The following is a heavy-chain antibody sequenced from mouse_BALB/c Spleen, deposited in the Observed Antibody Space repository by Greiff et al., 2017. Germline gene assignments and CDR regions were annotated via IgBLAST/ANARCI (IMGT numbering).Heavy chain of an antibody. CDR3: ASNCYYAMDY. Sequence: VMLVESGPGLVQPSQSLSITCTVSGFSLTSYGVHWVRQSPGKGLEWLGVIWSGGSTDYNAAFISRLSISKDNSKSQVFFKMNSLQANDTAIYYCASNCYYAMDYWGQGTSVTVSS. J-gene: IGHJ4*01. V-gene: IGHV2-2*02. CDR2: IWSGGST. CDR1: GFSLTSYG.